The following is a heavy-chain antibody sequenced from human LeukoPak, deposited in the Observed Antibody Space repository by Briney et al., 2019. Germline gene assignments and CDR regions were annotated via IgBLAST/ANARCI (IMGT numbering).Heavy chain of an antibody. D-gene: IGHD2-15*01. Sequence: ASVKVSCKASGYTFTSYDINWVRQATGQGLEWMGWMNPNSGNTGYAQKFQGRVTMTRNTSISTAYMELSSLRSEDTAVYYCARDGEYCSGGSCWDRFDPWGQGTLVTVSS. V-gene: IGHV1-8*01. CDR2: MNPNSGNT. CDR3: ARDGEYCSGGSCWDRFDP. J-gene: IGHJ5*02. CDR1: GYTFTSYD.